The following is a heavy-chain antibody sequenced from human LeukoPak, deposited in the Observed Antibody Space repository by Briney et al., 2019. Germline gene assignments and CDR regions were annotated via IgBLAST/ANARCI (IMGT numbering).Heavy chain of an antibody. CDR1: GYRFNDYW. CDR2: IYVGDSDT. Sequence: GGSLKISCQGSGYRFNDYWIGWARQMPGKGLEWMGIIYVGDSDTRYSPSFQGQVTISADKSISTAYLQWSSLRASDTAMYYCARRDSSGFSFEDWGQGTLVTVSS. CDR3: ARRDSSGFSFED. J-gene: IGHJ4*02. D-gene: IGHD3-22*01. V-gene: IGHV5-51*01.